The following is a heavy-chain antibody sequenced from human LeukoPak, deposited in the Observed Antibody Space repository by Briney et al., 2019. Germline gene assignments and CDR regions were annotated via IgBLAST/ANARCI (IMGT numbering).Heavy chain of an antibody. J-gene: IGHJ4*02. D-gene: IGHD6-13*01. Sequence: PSETLSLTCAVSGGSISSSNWWSWVRQPPGRGLEWIGSIHYSGSTSYNSSLKSRVTISVDTSKNQFSLKLSSVTPADTAVYYCARQVYSSSWSYYFEYWGQGTLVTVSS. CDR1: GGSISSSNW. CDR3: ARQVYSSSWSYYFEY. CDR2: IHYSGST. V-gene: IGHV4-4*02.